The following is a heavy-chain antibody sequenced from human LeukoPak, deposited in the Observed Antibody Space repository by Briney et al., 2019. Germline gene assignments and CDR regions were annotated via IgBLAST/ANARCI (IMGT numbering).Heavy chain of an antibody. CDR1: GFTFSSYD. D-gene: IGHD3-10*01. J-gene: IGHJ4*02. Sequence: PGGSLRLSCAASGFTFSSYDMHWVRQATGKGLEWVSAIGTAGDTYYPGSVKGRFTISRENAKNVLDLQMDSLTAEDTALYYCAKDIHYFQSDYWGQGTLVTVSS. CDR2: IGTAGDT. V-gene: IGHV3-13*01. CDR3: AKDIHYFQSDY.